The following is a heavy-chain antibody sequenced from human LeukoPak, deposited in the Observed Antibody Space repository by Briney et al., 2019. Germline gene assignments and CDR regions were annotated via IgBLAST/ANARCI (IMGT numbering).Heavy chain of an antibody. D-gene: IGHD6-13*01. V-gene: IGHV1-2*02. J-gene: IGHJ4*02. Sequence: ASVKVSCKASGYTFTGHYLHWVRQAPGQGLEWMGWINPKNAGTNFAQRFQGRVTMTRDTSISTVYMELSRLRSDDTALYYCARGRGSSSWYDYWGQGTLVTVSS. CDR1: GYTFTGHY. CDR3: ARGRGSSSWYDY. CDR2: INPKNAGT.